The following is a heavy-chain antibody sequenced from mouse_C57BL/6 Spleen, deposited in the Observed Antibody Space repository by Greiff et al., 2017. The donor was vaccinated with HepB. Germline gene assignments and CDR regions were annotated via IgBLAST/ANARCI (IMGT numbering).Heavy chain of an antibody. D-gene: IGHD1-1*01. CDR1: GFSLTSYG. CDR2: IWSDGST. V-gene: IGHV2-6-1*01. CDR3: ARQYYGRGYYAMDY. Sequence: QVQLKESGPGLVAPSQSLSITCTVSGFSLTSYGVHWVRQPPGKGLEWLVVIWSDGSTTYNSALKSRLSISKDNSKSQVFLKMNSLQTDDTAMYYCARQYYGRGYYAMDYWGQGTSVTVSS. J-gene: IGHJ4*01.